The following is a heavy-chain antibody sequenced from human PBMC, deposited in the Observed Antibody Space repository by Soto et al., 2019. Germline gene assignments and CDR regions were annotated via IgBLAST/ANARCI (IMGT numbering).Heavy chain of an antibody. D-gene: IGHD2-2*01. CDR3: AKGGPDCASTTCYLLVAFDI. CDR1: GFTFSSYV. V-gene: IGHV3-30*18. CDR2: ISHDGNNK. Sequence: QVQLVQSGGGVVQPGRSLRLSCAASGFTFSSYVTHWVRQAPGKGLEWVAVISHDGNNKYYADSVKGRFTISRDNSKNMMYLQMNSLRTEDTDVYYCAKGGPDCASTTCYLLVAFDIWGQGTMVTVSS. J-gene: IGHJ3*02.